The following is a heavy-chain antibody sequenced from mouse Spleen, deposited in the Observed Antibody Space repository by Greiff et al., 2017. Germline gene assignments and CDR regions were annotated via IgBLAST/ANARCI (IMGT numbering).Heavy chain of an antibody. CDR2: INPNNGGT. J-gene: IGHJ1*01. D-gene: IGHD1-1*01. CDR1: GYTFTDYY. CDR3: ARCYGSSHWYFDV. Sequence: VQLQQSGPELVKPGASVKISCKASGYTFTDYYMNWVKQSHGKSLEWIGDINPNNGGTSYNQKFKGKATLTVDKSSSTAYMELRSLTSEDYAVYYCARCYGSSHWYFDVWGAGTTVTVSS. V-gene: IGHV1-26*01.